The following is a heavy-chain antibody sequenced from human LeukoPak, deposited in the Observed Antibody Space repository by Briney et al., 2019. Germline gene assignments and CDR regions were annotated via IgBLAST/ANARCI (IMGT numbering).Heavy chain of an antibody. Sequence: GGSLRLSCAASGFTFSNAWMSWVRQAPGKGLEWVGRIKSKTDGGTTDYAAPVKGRFTISRDDSKNTLYLQMNSLKTEDTAVYYCTTDLSYAYYDFWSGYFYDPWGQGTLVTVSS. CDR2: IKSKTDGGTT. CDR1: GFTFSNAW. V-gene: IGHV3-15*01. D-gene: IGHD3-3*01. J-gene: IGHJ5*02. CDR3: TTDLSYAYYDFWSGYFYDP.